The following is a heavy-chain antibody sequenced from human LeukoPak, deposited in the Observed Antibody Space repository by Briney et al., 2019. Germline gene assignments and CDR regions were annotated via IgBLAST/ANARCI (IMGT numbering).Heavy chain of an antibody. J-gene: IGHJ4*02. Sequence: GGSLRLSCAASGFTFSSYRMHWGRQAPGKGLVWVSRINSDGSSTSYADSVKGRFTISTDNAKNTLYLQMNSLRAEDTAVYYCARGSDSSGGGSDHWGQGTLVTVSS. CDR2: INSDGSST. D-gene: IGHD3-22*01. CDR3: ARGSDSSGGGSDH. CDR1: GFTFSSYR. V-gene: IGHV3-74*01.